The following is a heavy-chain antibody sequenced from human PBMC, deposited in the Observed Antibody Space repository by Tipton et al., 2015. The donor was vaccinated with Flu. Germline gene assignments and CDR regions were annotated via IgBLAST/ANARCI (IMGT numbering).Heavy chain of an antibody. CDR2: LYPRGGT. J-gene: IGHJ5*01. D-gene: IGHD4-11*01. Sequence: LRLSCAVSGYSISSGYYYWAWIRQSPGKGLEWIGSLYPRGGTAYYNPSLRSRVTISEDTSKNQFSLKLSSLTAADTAVYFCVMRDYSNYVSEPKKWFDSWCQGTLVTVSS. CDR1: GYSISSGYYY. V-gene: IGHV4-38-2*01. CDR3: VMRDYSNYVSEPKKWFDS.